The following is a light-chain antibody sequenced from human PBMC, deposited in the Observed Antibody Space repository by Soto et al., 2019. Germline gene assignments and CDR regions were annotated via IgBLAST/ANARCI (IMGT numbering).Light chain of an antibody. CDR2: GAS. CDR3: QQYGSSPPIT. Sequence: EIVLTQSPGTLSLSPGERATLSCRASQSVSRSSLAWYQQKPGQAPRLLIYGASSRATGIRDRFSRSGSGTDFTLTISRLEPEDFAVYYCQQYGSSPPITFGQGTRLEIK. CDR1: QSVSRSS. J-gene: IGKJ5*01. V-gene: IGKV3-20*01.